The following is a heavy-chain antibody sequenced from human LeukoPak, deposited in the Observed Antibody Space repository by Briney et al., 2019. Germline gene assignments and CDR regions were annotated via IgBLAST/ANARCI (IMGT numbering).Heavy chain of an antibody. CDR1: GFTFSSYS. CDR2: ISSSSSYI. Sequence: GGSLRLSCAASGFTFSSYSMNWVRQAPGKGLEWVSSISSSSSYIYYADSVKGRFTISRDNAKNSLYLQMNSLRAEDTAVYYCARLGTRWFGEPVDKNWFDPWGQGTLVTVSS. D-gene: IGHD3-10*01. V-gene: IGHV3-21*01. CDR3: ARLGTRWFGEPVDKNWFDP. J-gene: IGHJ5*02.